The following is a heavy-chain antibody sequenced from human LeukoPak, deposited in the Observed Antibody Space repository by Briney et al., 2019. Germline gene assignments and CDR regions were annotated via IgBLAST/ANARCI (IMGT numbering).Heavy chain of an antibody. CDR2: IKQDGSEK. D-gene: IGHD3-10*01. CDR1: GFTFSSYW. CDR3: ARDLWFGELLSPLDY. J-gene: IGHJ4*02. V-gene: IGHV3-7*01. Sequence: GGSLRLSCAASGFTFSSYWMSWVRQAPGKGLEWVANIKQDGSEKYYVDSVKGRFTISRDNAKNSLYLQMNSLRAEDTAVYYCARDLWFGELLSPLDYWGQGTLVTVSS.